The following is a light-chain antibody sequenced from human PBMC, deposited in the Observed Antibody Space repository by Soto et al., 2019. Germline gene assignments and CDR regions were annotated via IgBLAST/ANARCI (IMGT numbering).Light chain of an antibody. CDR1: SSDVGGYNH. J-gene: IGLJ2*01. CDR2: DVN. CDR3: SSDRSSRV. Sequence: QSALTQPASVSGSPGQSITISCTGTSSDVGGYNHVSWYQQHPGKAPRLMIYDVNNRPSGVSNRFSGSKSGNTASLTISGLQAEDEADYYCSSDRSSRVFGGGTKLTVL. V-gene: IGLV2-14*01.